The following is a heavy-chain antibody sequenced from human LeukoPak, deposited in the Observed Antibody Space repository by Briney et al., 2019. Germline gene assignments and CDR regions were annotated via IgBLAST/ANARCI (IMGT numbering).Heavy chain of an antibody. D-gene: IGHD3-10*01. CDR1: GFTFSSYS. CDR2: ISGSNSYI. J-gene: IGHJ6*03. Sequence: GGSLRLSCAASGFTFSSYSMNWVRQAPGKGLEWVSSISGSNSYIYYADSMKGRFTISRDNSKNTLYLQMNSLRGEDTAVYSCARGGPRVYYYYYMDVWGKGTTVTIS. V-gene: IGHV3-21*01. CDR3: ARGGPRVYYYYYMDV.